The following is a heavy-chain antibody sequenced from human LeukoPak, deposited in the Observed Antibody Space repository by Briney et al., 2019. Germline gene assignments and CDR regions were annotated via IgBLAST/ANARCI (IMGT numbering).Heavy chain of an antibody. CDR2: ISGSGGST. J-gene: IGHJ1*01. D-gene: IGHD3-16*02. V-gene: IGHV3-23*01. Sequence: GGSLRLSCAASGFTFSSYAMSWVRQAPGKGLEWVSAISGSGGSTYYADSVKGRFTISRDNSKNTLYLQTNSLRAEDTAVYYCAKDSMITFGGVIVRRYFQHWGQGTLVTVSS. CDR1: GFTFSSYA. CDR3: AKDSMITFGGVIVRRYFQH.